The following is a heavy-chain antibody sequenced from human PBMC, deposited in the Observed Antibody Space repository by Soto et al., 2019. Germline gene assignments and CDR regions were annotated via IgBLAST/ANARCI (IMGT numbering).Heavy chain of an antibody. Sequence: SETLSLTCTVSGGSINSGAYSWSWVRQPPGKGLEWVGYIYYSGSTYYNQSLKSRVSILADTSKNQFSLKLSSVTAADMAVYYCARYFYGSGSYYNRWGQGTLVTVSS. J-gene: IGHJ5*02. CDR1: GGSINSGAYS. CDR2: IYYSGST. D-gene: IGHD3-10*01. CDR3: ARYFYGSGSYYNR. V-gene: IGHV4-30-4*01.